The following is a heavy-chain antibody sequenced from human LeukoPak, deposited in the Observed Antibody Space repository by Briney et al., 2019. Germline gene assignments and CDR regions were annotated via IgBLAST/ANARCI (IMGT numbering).Heavy chain of an antibody. CDR2: LFYSWTP. V-gene: IGHV4-59*08. CDR3: ARHPRGDSSNPPDSFDI. J-gene: IGHJ3*02. Sequence: SDTLSLTCTISGGSINNFYWSWIRHPPGKGPESLRLLFYSWTPTYHPSLESRVSMSVDTSTNQFSLNLRSLTAADTAVYYCARHPRGDSSNPPDSFDIWGQGTVVTVSS. D-gene: IGHD2-21*02. CDR1: GGSINNFY.